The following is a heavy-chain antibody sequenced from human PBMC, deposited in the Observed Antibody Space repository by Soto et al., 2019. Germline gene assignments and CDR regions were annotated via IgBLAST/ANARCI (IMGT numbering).Heavy chain of an antibody. V-gene: IGHV1-24*01. CDR3: ATLRLITIFGVVTYYFDY. Sequence: ASVKVSCKVSGYTLTELSMHLVRQAPGKGLEWMGGFDPEDGETIYAQKFQGRVTMTEDTSTDTAYMELSSLRSEDTAVYYCATLRLITIFGVVTYYFDYWGQGTLVTVSS. CDR2: FDPEDGET. CDR1: GYTLTELS. J-gene: IGHJ4*02. D-gene: IGHD3-3*01.